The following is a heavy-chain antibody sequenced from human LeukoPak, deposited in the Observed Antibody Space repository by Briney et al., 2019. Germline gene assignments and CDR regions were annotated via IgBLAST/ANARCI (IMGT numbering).Heavy chain of an antibody. Sequence: SETLSLTCAVSGYSLSSGYYWGWIRQPPGKGLEWIGSIYHSGSTYYNPSLKGRVTISVDTSKNQFSLKLSSVTAADTAVYYCARKPYSSSSRWFDPWGQGTLVTVSS. D-gene: IGHD6-13*01. CDR2: IYHSGST. J-gene: IGHJ5*02. CDR3: ARKPYSSSSRWFDP. CDR1: GYSLSSGYY. V-gene: IGHV4-38-2*01.